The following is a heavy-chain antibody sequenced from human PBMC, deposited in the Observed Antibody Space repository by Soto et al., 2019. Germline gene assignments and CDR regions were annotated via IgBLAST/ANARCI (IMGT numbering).Heavy chain of an antibody. CDR2: INPGSGDT. CDR1: GYSFMTYG. Sequence: QVQLVQSGAEVKKPGASVKVSCKASGYSFMTYGMQWVRQAPGQRLEWMGWINPGSGDTKYSEKFQGRVAITRDTSASTVYMELSGLRSEDTAIYYCARIRLLWFGEPAYWAQGTRDTVSS. V-gene: IGHV1-3*01. J-gene: IGHJ4*02. D-gene: IGHD3-10*01. CDR3: ARIRLLWFGEPAY.